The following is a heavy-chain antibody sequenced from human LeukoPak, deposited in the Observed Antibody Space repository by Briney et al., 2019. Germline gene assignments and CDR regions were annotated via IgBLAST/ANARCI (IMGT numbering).Heavy chain of an antibody. CDR2: INPNSGGT. D-gene: IGHD5-24*01. V-gene: IGHV1-2*02. CDR1: GYTFTGYY. Sequence: ASVKVSCKASGYTFTGYYMHWVRQAPGQGLEWMGWINPNSGGTNYAQKFQGRVTMTRDTSISTAYMELSRLRSDDTAMYYCARDPGRDGYNQDYWGQGTLVTVSS. CDR3: ARDPGRDGYNQDY. J-gene: IGHJ4*02.